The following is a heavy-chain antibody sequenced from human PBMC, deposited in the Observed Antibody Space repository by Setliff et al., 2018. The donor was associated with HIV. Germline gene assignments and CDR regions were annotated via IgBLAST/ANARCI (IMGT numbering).Heavy chain of an antibody. CDR1: GDSISSYY. CDR3: ARGNSRLLWFGELLYWFDP. Sequence: LSLTCTVSGDSISSYYWNWIRQSPGKGLEWIGEINHSGGTNYNPSLKSRVTMSIDTSKNQFSLNVSSVTAADTAVYYCARGNSRLLWFGELLYWFDPWGQGTLVTVSS. CDR2: INHSGGT. J-gene: IGHJ5*02. D-gene: IGHD3-10*01. V-gene: IGHV4-34*01.